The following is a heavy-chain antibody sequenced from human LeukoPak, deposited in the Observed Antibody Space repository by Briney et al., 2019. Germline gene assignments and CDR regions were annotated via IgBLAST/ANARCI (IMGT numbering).Heavy chain of an antibody. CDR1: GGSISGYY. CDR2: MHYSGNT. V-gene: IGHV4-59*08. CDR3: ARHFTYHYDSSGYPRDGFDI. J-gene: IGHJ3*02. D-gene: IGHD3-22*01. Sequence: NPSETLSLTCTDSGGSISGYYWSWIRQSPGKGLVWIRYMHYSGNTNYNPSLKSRVIMSVDMSRNHFSLRLSSVTAADTALYFCARHFTYHYDSSGYPRDGFDIWGQGTMVTVSS.